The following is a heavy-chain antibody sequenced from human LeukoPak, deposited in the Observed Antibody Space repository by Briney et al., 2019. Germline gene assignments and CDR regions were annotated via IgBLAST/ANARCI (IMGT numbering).Heavy chain of an antibody. CDR3: ARGGIVGAIMDPWFDP. V-gene: IGHV3-23*01. D-gene: IGHD1-26*01. CDR2: ISGSGGST. J-gene: IGHJ5*02. Sequence: PGGSLRLSCAASGFTFSSYAMSWVRQAPGKGLEWVSAISGSGGSTYYADSVKGRFTISRDNSKNTLYLQVNSLRAEDTAVYYCARGGIVGAIMDPWFDPWGQGTLVAVSS. CDR1: GFTFSSYA.